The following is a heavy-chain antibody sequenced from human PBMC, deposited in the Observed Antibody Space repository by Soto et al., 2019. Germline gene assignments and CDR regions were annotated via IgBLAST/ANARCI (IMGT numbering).Heavy chain of an antibody. CDR2: INPNSGGT. J-gene: IGHJ4*02. CDR1: GYSSTDYY. D-gene: IGHD3-16*01. CDR3: ATLRLGDASRGSTFDY. Sequence: ASVKVSCKASGYSSTDYYMHWVGHAPGQGLAWMGWINPNSGGTNYAQKFQGWVTMTRDMSISTAYMELSRLTSDDTGVYYCATLRLGDASRGSTFDYRGQRPPLTLSS. V-gene: IGHV1-2*04.